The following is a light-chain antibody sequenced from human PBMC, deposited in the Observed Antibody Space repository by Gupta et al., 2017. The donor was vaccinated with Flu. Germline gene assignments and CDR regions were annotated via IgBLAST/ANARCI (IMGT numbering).Light chain of an antibody. Sequence: QSVLTQPPSASGTPGQRVTISCSGTRPNIGTNTVNWYQQLPGTAPKPLIYENYQRPSGVPDRFSGSKSGTSASLAISGLQSEDEADYYCATWDDSLNGPVFGGGTKLTVL. V-gene: IGLV1-44*01. J-gene: IGLJ3*02. CDR3: ATWDDSLNGPV. CDR2: ENY. CDR1: RPNIGTNT.